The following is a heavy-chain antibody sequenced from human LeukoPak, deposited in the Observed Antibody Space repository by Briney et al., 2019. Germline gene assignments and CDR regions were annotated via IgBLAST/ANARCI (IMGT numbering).Heavy chain of an antibody. J-gene: IGHJ4*02. CDR3: AKVETSSGWFLDY. D-gene: IGHD6-19*01. Sequence: PGGSLRLSCAASGFTFSSYTMSWVRQAPGKGLEWVSAISGSGGSTYYADSVKGWFTISRDNSKNTLYLQMNSLRAEDTAVYYCAKVETSSGWFLDYWGQGTLVTVSS. CDR2: ISGSGGST. CDR1: GFTFSSYT. V-gene: IGHV3-23*01.